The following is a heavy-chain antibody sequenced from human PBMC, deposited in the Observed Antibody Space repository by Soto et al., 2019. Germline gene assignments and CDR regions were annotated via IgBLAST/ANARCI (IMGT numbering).Heavy chain of an antibody. CDR3: TRAILTGTYFDY. J-gene: IGHJ4*02. CDR1: GYTFTSYG. CDR2: ISAYNGNT. D-gene: IGHD3-9*01. Sequence: VKVSCKASGYTFTSYGISWVRQAPGQGLEWMGWISAYNGNTNYAQKLQGRVTMTTDTSTSTAYMELRSLRSDDTAVYYCTRAILTGTYFDYWGQGTLVTVSS. V-gene: IGHV1-18*01.